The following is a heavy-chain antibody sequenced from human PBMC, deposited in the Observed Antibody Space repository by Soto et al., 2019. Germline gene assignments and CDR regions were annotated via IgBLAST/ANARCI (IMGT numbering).Heavy chain of an antibody. Sequence: QVQLVESGGGVVQPVGSLRLSCVGSGFTFKNFGLHWVRQAPGKGLEWATVISYDGATEHYLDSVKGRFTIYRDNSKNTVYQYMNSMSPDDSELYYCAKEICGEGSCRHEY. CDR3: AKEICGEGSCRHEY. D-gene: IGHD2-15*01. V-gene: IGHV3-30*18. CDR2: ISYDGATE. CDR1: GFTFKNFG. J-gene: IGHJ1*01.